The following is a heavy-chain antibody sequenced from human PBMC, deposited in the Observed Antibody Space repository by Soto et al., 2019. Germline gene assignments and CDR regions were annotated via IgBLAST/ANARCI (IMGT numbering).Heavy chain of an antibody. CDR3: ARGLSRLLWFGELLSQWYNWFDP. D-gene: IGHD3-10*01. CDR2: INHSGST. CDR1: GGSFSGYY. Sequence: PSETLSLTCAVYGGSFSGYYWSWIRQPPGKGLEWIGEINHSGSTNYNPSLKSRVTISVDTSKNQFSLKLSSVTAADTAVYYCARGLSRLLWFGELLSQWYNWFDPWGQGTLVT. J-gene: IGHJ5*02. V-gene: IGHV4-34*01.